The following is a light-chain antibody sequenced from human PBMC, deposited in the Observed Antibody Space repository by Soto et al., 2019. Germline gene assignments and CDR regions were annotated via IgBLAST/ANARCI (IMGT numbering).Light chain of an antibody. CDR2: EAT. CDR3: CSSAADSTLV. Sequence: QSALTQPASVSGSPGQSITISCTGTSSDIGTYNLVSWYQQHPGKAPKLIIYEATKRPSGASNRFSGSTSGNTASLTISGLQPEDEADYYCCSSAADSTLVFGGGTKLTVL. V-gene: IGLV2-23*01. J-gene: IGLJ3*02. CDR1: SSDIGTYNL.